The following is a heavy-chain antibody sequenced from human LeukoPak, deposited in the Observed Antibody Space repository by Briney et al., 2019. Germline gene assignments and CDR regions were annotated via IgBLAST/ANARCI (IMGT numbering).Heavy chain of an antibody. D-gene: IGHD4-23*01. V-gene: IGHV4-39*07. CDR3: AREGETTVVRYFQH. J-gene: IGHJ1*01. CDR1: GGSISSSSYY. CDR2: MYYSGST. Sequence: SETLSLTCTVSGGSISSSSYYWGWIRQPPGKGLEWIGSMYYSGSTYYNPSLKSRVTISVDTSKNQFSLNVSSVTAADTAVYYCAREGETTVVRYFQHWGQGTLVTVSS.